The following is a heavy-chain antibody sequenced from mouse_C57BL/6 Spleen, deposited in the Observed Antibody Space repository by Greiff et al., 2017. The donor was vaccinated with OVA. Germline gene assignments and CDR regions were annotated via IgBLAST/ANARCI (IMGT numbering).Heavy chain of an antibody. D-gene: IGHD1-1*01. CDR3: ARPPITTVVADWYCDV. V-gene: IGHV5-17*01. CDR2: ISSGSSTI. J-gene: IGHJ1*03. CDR1: GFTFSDYG. Sequence: EVQGVESGGGLVKPGGSLKLSCAASGFTFSDYGMHWVRQAPEKGLEWVAYISSGSSTIYYADTVKGRFTISRDNAKNTLFLQRTGLRSENTAMYDGARPPITTVVADWYCDVWGTGTTVTVSS.